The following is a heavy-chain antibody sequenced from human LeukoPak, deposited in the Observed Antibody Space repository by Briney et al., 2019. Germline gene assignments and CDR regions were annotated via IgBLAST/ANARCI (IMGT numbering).Heavy chain of an antibody. CDR1: GGSISSYY. CDR2: IFYSGTT. CDR3: ARGGWNKFDY. J-gene: IGHJ4*02. Sequence: SETLSLTCTVSGGSISSYYWSWIRQPPGKGLEWIGFIFYSGTTNYNPSLKSRVTISVDTSKNQFSLTLSSVTAADTAVYYCARGGWNKFDYWGQGNLVTVSS. V-gene: IGHV4-59*01. D-gene: IGHD3-22*01.